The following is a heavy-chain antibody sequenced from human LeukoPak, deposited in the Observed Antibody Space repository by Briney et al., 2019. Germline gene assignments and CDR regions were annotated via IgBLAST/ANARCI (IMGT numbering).Heavy chain of an antibody. J-gene: IGHJ6*02. CDR1: GFTFSSYS. V-gene: IGHV3-30*03. CDR2: ISYDGSNK. CDR3: AFMADSSGLRYYGMDV. D-gene: IGHD3-22*01. Sequence: GGSLRLSCAASGFTFSSYSMNWVRQAPGKGLEWVAVISYDGSNKYYADSVKGRFTISRDNSKNTLYLQMNSLRAEDTAVYYCAFMADSSGLRYYGMDVWGQGTTVTVSS.